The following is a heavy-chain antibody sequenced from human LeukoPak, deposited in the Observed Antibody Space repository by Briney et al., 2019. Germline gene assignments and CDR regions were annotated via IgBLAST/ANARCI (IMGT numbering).Heavy chain of an antibody. J-gene: IGHJ4*02. CDR1: GFTFSSYE. Sequence: GGSLRLSCAASGFTFSSYEMNWVRQAPGKGLEWVSYISSSGSTIYYADSVKGRFTTSRDNAKNSLYLQMNSLRAEDTAVYYCASWPYSSSWYGHVYWGQGTLVTVSS. CDR2: ISSSGSTI. D-gene: IGHD6-13*01. V-gene: IGHV3-48*03. CDR3: ASWPYSSSWYGHVY.